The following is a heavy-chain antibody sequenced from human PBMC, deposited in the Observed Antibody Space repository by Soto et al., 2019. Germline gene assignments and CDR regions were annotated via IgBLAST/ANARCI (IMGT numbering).Heavy chain of an antibody. CDR2: TSYEGRDE. V-gene: IGHV3-30*18. CDR1: GFTFSRYG. CDR3: AKRYEISPPIASGWYSNYYYGMDV. Sequence: GGSLRLSCAASGFTFSRYGMHWVRQAPGEGLECMSLTSYEGRDEWFADSVKGRFTISRDNSKNTLYLQMNSLRAEDTAVYYCAKRYEISPPIASGWYSNYYYGMDVCGKGTTGIVSS. D-gene: IGHD6-19*01. J-gene: IGHJ6*04.